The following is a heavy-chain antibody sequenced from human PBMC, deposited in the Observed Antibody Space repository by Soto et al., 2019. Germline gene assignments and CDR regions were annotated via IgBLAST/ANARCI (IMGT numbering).Heavy chain of an antibody. CDR1: GDSMSSSNYH. Sequence: SETLSLTCTVSGDSMSSSNYHWSWIRQPPGKGLEWIGEINHSGSTNYNPSLKSRVTISVDTSKNQFSLKLSSVTAADTAVYYCARGRCSGGSCCLDYWGQGTLVTVSS. CDR2: INHSGST. J-gene: IGHJ4*02. D-gene: IGHD2-15*01. CDR3: ARGRCSGGSCCLDY. V-gene: IGHV4-39*07.